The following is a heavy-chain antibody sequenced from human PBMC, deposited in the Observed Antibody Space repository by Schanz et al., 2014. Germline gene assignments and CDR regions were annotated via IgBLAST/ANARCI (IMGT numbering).Heavy chain of an antibody. V-gene: IGHV4-34*01. Sequence: QVQLQQWGAGLLKASETLSLTCAVYGGSSSDCYWSWIRQPPGKGLEWIGEINHSGGTNYNPSLKSRVTKSVDTSKNQFSLILTSVTAADTGVYYCARVGQGAVATGSNPFYYYVMDVWGQGTTVTVSS. CDR2: INHSGGT. CDR1: GGSSSDCY. CDR3: ARVGQGAVATGSNPFYYYVMDV. J-gene: IGHJ6*02. D-gene: IGHD6-13*01.